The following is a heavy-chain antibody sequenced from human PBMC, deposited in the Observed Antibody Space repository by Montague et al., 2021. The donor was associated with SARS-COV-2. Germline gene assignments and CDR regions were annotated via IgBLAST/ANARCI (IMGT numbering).Heavy chain of an antibody. J-gene: IGHJ5*01. Sequence: PALVKPTQTLTLTCTFSGFSLSTSGMCVSWIRQPPGKALEWLARIDWDDDKYYSTSLKTRLTISKDTSKNQVVLTMTNMDPVDTATYYCARIHIAAAGTGLDSWGQGTLVTVSS. CDR2: IDWDDDK. CDR3: ARIHIAAAGTGLDS. D-gene: IGHD6-13*01. V-gene: IGHV2-70*11. CDR1: GFSLSTSGMC.